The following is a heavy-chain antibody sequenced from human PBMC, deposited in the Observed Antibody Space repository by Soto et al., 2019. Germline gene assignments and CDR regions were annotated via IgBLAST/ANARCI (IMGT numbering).Heavy chain of an antibody. CDR1: GYSFTSYW. Sequence: PGESLKISCKGSGYSFTSYWIGWVRQMPGKGLEWMGIIYPGDSDTRYSPSFQGQVTISADKSISTAYLQWSSLKASDTAVYYCARWGLGDYTYYYYYGMDVWGRGTTVTVSS. J-gene: IGHJ6*02. D-gene: IGHD4-17*01. V-gene: IGHV5-51*01. CDR2: IYPGDSDT. CDR3: ARWGLGDYTYYYYYGMDV.